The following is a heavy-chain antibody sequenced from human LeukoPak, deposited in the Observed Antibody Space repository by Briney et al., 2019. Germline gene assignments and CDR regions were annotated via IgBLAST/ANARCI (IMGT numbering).Heavy chain of an antibody. CDR1: GFPFSSYA. Sequence: GGSLRLSCAASGFPFSSYAMSWVRQAPGKGVEWVSAISGSGGSTYYADSVKGRFTISRDNSKNTLYLQMNSLRAEDTAVYYCAKGGLGYCSSTSCYYFDYWGQGTLVTVSS. CDR3: AKGGLGYCSSTSCYYFDY. V-gene: IGHV3-23*01. CDR2: ISGSGGST. J-gene: IGHJ4*02. D-gene: IGHD2-2*01.